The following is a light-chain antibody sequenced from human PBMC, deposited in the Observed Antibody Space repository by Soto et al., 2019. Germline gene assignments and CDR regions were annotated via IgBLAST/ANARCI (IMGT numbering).Light chain of an antibody. V-gene: IGKV3-11*01. J-gene: IGKJ3*01. CDR3: QQRSNWPPLFT. CDR2: DAS. CDR1: QSVSSY. Sequence: EIVLTQSPATMSLSPGERATLSCRASQSVSSYLAWYQQKPGQAPRLLIYDASNRATGIPARFSGSGSGTDVTLTISCLETEDCAVYDGQQRSNWPPLFTFGPGTKVDIK.